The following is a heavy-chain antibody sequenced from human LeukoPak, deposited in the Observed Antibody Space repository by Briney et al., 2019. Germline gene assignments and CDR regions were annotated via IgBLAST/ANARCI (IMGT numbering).Heavy chain of an antibody. J-gene: IGHJ4*02. CDR2: INPNGGNT. CDR3: ARASILIGSIYLGTFDY. CDR1: GYTFTNYY. V-gene: IGHV1-46*01. D-gene: IGHD3-16*02. Sequence: GASVKVSCKASGYTFTNYYIHWVRQAPGQGLEWVGLINPNGGNTGYAQRFQGRVTVTRDTSISTAYMELSRLRSDDTAVYYCARASILIGSIYLGTFDYWGQGTLVTVSS.